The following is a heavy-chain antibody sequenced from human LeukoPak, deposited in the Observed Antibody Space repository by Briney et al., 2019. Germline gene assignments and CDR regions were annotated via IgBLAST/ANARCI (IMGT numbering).Heavy chain of an antibody. Sequence: GGSLRLSCVASGFTFSSYAMSWVRQAPGKGLEWVSGISGGGGSTYYADSVKGRSTISRDNSKNTLYLQMNSLRAEDTAVYYCAKDAFYSNYGIPRFDPWGQGTLVTVSS. CDR1: GFTFSSYA. J-gene: IGHJ5*02. CDR2: ISGGGGST. V-gene: IGHV3-23*01. CDR3: AKDAFYSNYGIPRFDP. D-gene: IGHD4-11*01.